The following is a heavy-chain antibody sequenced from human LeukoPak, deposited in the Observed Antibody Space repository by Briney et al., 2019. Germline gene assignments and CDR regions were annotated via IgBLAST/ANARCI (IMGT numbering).Heavy chain of an antibody. V-gene: IGHV4-34*01. D-gene: IGHD6-19*01. CDR1: GGSFSGYY. J-gene: IGHJ4*02. Sequence: SETLSLTCAVYGGSFSGYYWSRIRQPPGKGLEWIGEINHSGSTNYNPSLKSRVTISVDTSKNQFSLKLSSVTAADTAVYYCARLEMSSSGWYLDYWGQGTLVTVSS. CDR2: INHSGST. CDR3: ARLEMSSSGWYLDY.